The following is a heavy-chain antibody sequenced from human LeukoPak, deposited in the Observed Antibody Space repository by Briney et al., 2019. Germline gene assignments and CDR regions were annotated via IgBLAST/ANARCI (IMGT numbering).Heavy chain of an antibody. CDR1: GFTFSSYA. V-gene: IGHV3-23*01. J-gene: IGHJ4*02. CDR2: TSGSGGST. D-gene: IGHD6-13*01. CDR3: AKAFYGGSWGPLDY. Sequence: GGSLRLSCAASGFTFSSYAMSWVRQAPGKGLEWVSLTSGSGGSTYYADSVKGRFTISRDNSKNTLYLQMNSLRAEDTAVYYCAKAFYGGSWGPLDYWGQGTLVTVSS.